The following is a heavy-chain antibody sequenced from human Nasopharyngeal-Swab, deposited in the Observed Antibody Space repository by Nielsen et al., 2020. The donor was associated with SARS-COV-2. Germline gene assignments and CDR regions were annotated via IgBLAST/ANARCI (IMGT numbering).Heavy chain of an antibody. CDR3: ARDLMVRGVIAHPYYDGMDV. J-gene: IGHJ6*02. CDR2: ISSSGSTI. V-gene: IGHV3-48*02. D-gene: IGHD3-10*01. Sequence: GESLKISCAASGFSFSSYSMNWVRQAPGKGLEWVSYISSSGSTIYYADSVKGRFTISRDNANNSLYLQMNSLRDEDTAVYYCARDLMVRGVIAHPYYDGMDVWGHGTTVTVSS. CDR1: GFSFSSYS.